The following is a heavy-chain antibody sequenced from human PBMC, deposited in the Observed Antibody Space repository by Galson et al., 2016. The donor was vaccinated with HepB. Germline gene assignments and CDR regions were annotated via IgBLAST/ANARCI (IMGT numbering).Heavy chain of an antibody. CDR3: ATLGFCGTTTCNF. J-gene: IGHJ4*02. CDR1: GFTFSLNA. V-gene: IGHV3-23*01. Sequence: SLRLSCAASGFTFSLNALTWVRQAPGKGLEWVSAISSRGITTFYSDSVKGRFTVSRDNSKNTLFLQMDSLRADDTAVYFCATLGFCGTTTCNFWGQGTLVTVSS. D-gene: IGHD2-2*01. CDR2: ISSRGITT.